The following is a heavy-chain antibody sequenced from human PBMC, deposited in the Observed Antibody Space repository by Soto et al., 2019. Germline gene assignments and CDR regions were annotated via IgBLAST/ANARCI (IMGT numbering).Heavy chain of an antibody. J-gene: IGHJ6*03. Sequence: SETLSLTCTVSGGSISSYYWSWIRQPPGKGLEWIGYIYYSGSTNYNPSLKSRVTISVDTSKNQFSLKLSSVTAADTAVYYCARGNAGGYYSYYTDVCGKGPTVTLSS. CDR1: GGSISSYY. D-gene: IGHD2-8*02. V-gene: IGHV4-59*01. CDR3: ARGNAGGYYSYYTDV. CDR2: IYYSGST.